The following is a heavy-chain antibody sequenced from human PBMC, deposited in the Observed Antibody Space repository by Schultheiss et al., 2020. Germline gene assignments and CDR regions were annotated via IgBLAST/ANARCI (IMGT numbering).Heavy chain of an antibody. V-gene: IGHV3-23*01. J-gene: IGHJ4*02. CDR3: AKDRTEWELLLRYFDY. CDR2: ISGSGGST. CDR1: GFTFSSYA. D-gene: IGHD1-26*01. Sequence: GGSLRLSCAASGFTFSSYAMGWVRQAPGKGLEWVSAISGSGGSTYYADSVKGRFTISRDNSKNTLYLQMNSLRAEDTAVYYCAKDRTEWELLLRYFDYWGQGTLVTVSS.